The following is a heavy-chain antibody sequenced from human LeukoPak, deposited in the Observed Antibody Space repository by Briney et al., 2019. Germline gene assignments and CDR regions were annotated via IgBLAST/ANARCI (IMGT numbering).Heavy chain of an antibody. V-gene: IGHV1-3*01. CDR3: AGEWELTMAAPGY. Sequence: ASVKVSCKASGGTFSSYAISWVRQAPGQGLEWMGWIIAGNGNTKYSQKFQGRVSFTRDTSASTAYMELSSLRSEDTAIYYCAGEWELTMAAPGYWGQGTLVTVSS. CDR2: IIAGNGNT. J-gene: IGHJ4*02. D-gene: IGHD1-26*01. CDR1: GGTFSSYA.